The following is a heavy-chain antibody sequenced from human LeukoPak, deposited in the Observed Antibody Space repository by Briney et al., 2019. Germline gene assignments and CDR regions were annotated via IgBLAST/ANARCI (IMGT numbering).Heavy chain of an antibody. CDR2: INHSGST. CDR1: GASVSSSY. Sequence: PSETLSLTGTVSGASVSSSYWSWIRQPPGKGLEWIGEINHSGSTNYNPSLKSRVTISVDTSKDQFSLKLSSVTAADTAVYYCARGAIYCSSARCRNWFHPWGQGTLVTVSS. D-gene: IGHD2-2*01. V-gene: IGHV4-34*01. CDR3: ARGAIYCSSARCRNWFHP. J-gene: IGHJ5*02.